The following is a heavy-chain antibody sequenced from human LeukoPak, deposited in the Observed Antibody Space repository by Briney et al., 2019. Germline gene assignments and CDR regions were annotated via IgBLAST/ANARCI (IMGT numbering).Heavy chain of an antibody. CDR2: INPNSGGT. CDR1: GYTFTGYY. CDR3: AREAAYYDFWSGYFESNSYYFDY. Sequence: ASVKVSCKASGYTFTGYYMHWVRQAPGQGLEWMGWINPNSGGTNYAQKFQGRVTMTRDTSISTAYMELSRLRSDDTAVYYCAREAAYYDFWSGYFESNSYYFDYWGQGTLVTVSS. D-gene: IGHD3-3*01. V-gene: IGHV1-2*02. J-gene: IGHJ4*02.